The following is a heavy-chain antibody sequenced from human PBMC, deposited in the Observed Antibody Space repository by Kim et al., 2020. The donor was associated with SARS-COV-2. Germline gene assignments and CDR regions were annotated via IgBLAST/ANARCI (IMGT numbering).Heavy chain of an antibody. V-gene: IGHV1-8*01. J-gene: IGHJ6*03. CDR2: MNPNSGNT. Sequence: ASVKVSCKASGYTFTSYDINWVRQATGQGLEWMGWMNPNSGNTGYAQKFQGRVTMTRNTSISTAYMELSSLRSEDTAVYYCVRAVSSWYPLRGYYYYYYMDVWGKGTTVTVSS. CDR3: VRAVSSWYPLRGYYYYYYMDV. D-gene: IGHD6-13*01. CDR1: GYTFTSYD.